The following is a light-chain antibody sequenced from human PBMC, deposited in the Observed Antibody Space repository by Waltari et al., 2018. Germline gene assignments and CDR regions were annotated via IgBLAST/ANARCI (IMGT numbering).Light chain of an antibody. CDR1: QTVSTY. J-gene: IGKJ1*01. CDR2: DAS. V-gene: IGKV3-11*01. CDR3: HQRSLWPWT. Sequence: IVLTQSPSTLSLSPGERATLSCRASQTVSTYLAWFQQKPGQAPRLLIYDASTRAPGNQARFSGSGSGTDFSLTISSLEPEDFAVYYCHQRSLWPWTFGQGTKVAIK.